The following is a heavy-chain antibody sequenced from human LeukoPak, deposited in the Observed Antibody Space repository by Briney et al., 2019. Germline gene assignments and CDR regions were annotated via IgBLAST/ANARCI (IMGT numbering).Heavy chain of an antibody. D-gene: IGHD6-13*01. CDR1: GYTFTGYY. Sequence: SVKVSCKASGYTFTGYYMHWVRQAPGQGLEWMGWINPNSGGTNYAQKFQGRVTMTRDTSISTAYMELSRLRSDDTAVYYCARVTGIAAAAGAFDIWGQGTMVTVSS. J-gene: IGHJ3*02. CDR2: INPNSGGT. V-gene: IGHV1-2*02. CDR3: ARVTGIAAAAGAFDI.